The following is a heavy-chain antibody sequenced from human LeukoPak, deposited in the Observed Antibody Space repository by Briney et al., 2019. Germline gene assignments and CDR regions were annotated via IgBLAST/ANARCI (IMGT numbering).Heavy chain of an antibody. J-gene: IGHJ4*02. Sequence: GGAQRLSCAASGFTFSSYAMHWVRQAPGKGLEYVSVISSNGGSTYYANSVKGRFTISRGNSKNTLYLQMGSLRAEDMAVYYCARGGLLWFGELSGYWGQGTLVTVS. D-gene: IGHD3-10*01. CDR1: GFTFSSYA. CDR2: ISSNGGST. CDR3: ARGGLLWFGELSGY. V-gene: IGHV3-64*01.